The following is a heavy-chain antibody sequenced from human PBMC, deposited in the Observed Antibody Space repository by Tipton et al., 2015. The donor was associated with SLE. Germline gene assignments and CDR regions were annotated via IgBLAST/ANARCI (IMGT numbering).Heavy chain of an antibody. V-gene: IGHV4-59*10. CDR3: ARGDYDILNGYPKNWFDP. Sequence: TLSLTCAVYGGSFSGYYWSWIRQPAGKGLEWIGRIYTSGSTNYNPSLKSRVTISVDTSKNQFSLKLSSVTAADTAVYYCARGDYDILNGYPKNWFDPWGQGTLVTVSS. D-gene: IGHD3-9*01. CDR2: IYTSGST. CDR1: GGSFSGYY. J-gene: IGHJ5*02.